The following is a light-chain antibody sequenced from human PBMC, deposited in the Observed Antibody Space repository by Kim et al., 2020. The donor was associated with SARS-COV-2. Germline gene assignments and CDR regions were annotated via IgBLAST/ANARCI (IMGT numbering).Light chain of an antibody. V-gene: IGKV3-20*01. CDR1: QGHHIHS. J-gene: IGKJ2*01. CDR2: GQY. CDR3: QQYGRSPPYT. Sequence: SLGEEATLPCRNSQGHHIHSIVWYQPNPGQPPRLLSYGQYRATGIPDRYSGSGYGTDFTLTISSLEPEDAAMYYCQQYGRSPPYTFGQGTKLEI.